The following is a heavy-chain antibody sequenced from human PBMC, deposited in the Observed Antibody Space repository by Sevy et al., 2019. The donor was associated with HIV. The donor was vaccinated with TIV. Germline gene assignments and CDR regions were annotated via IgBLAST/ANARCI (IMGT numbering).Heavy chain of an antibody. CDR2: IRYDGSKK. Sequence: GGSLRLSCAASGFTFSSYGMHWVRQAPGKGLEWVAFIRYDGSKKYYADSVKGRFTISRDNSKNTLYLQMNSLRAEDTAVYYCAKDAKTYYDFWSGYHVDYWGQGTLVTVSS. V-gene: IGHV3-30*02. J-gene: IGHJ4*02. CDR1: GFTFSSYG. CDR3: AKDAKTYYDFWSGYHVDY. D-gene: IGHD3-3*01.